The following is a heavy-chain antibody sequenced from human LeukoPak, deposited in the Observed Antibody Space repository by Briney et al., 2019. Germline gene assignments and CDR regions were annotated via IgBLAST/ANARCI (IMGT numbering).Heavy chain of an antibody. V-gene: IGHV4-38-2*02. CDR2: IYHSGST. Sequence: SGTLSLTCTVSGYSICSGYYWGWIRQHPGKGLEGIGSIYHSGSTYYNPSLKSRVTISVDTSKNQFSLKLSSVTAADTAVYYCARAPYSSGWYNDVGAFDIWGQGTMVTVSS. CDR3: ARAPYSSGWYNDVGAFDI. D-gene: IGHD6-19*01. CDR1: GYSICSGYY. J-gene: IGHJ3*02.